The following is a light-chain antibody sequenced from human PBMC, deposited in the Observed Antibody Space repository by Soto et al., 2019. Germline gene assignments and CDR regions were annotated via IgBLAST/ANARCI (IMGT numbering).Light chain of an antibody. Sequence: DIQMTQSPSSLSASVGDRVTITCRVCQSISSYLKWYQQKPGKVPKLLIYDGSSLQSGVASRCSGSGSGTDVTLKISRVEDEDVGVYYCMQALQTPPWTFGQGTKVDI. J-gene: IGKJ1*01. CDR1: QSISSY. CDR3: MQALQTPPWT. CDR2: DGS. V-gene: IGKV1-39*01.